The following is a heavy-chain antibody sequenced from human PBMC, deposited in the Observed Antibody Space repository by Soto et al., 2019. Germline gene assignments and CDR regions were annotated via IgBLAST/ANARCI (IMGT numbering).Heavy chain of an antibody. CDR3: ARRGGSGSYYKAPFDY. J-gene: IGHJ4*02. CDR2: IYYSGST. CDR1: GGSISSSSYY. V-gene: IGHV4-39*01. Sequence: SETLSLTCTVSGGSISSSSYYWGWIRQPPGKGLEWIGSIYYSGSTYYNPSLKSRVTISVDTSKNQFSLKLSSVTAADTAVYYCARRGGSGSYYKAPFDYWGQGTLVTVSS. D-gene: IGHD3-10*01.